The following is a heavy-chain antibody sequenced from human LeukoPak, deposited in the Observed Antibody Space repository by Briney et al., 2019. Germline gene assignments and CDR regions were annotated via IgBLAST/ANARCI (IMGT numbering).Heavy chain of an antibody. V-gene: IGHV4-39*01. J-gene: IGHJ4*02. Sequence: SETLSLTCTVSGGSISSSSYYWGWIRQPPGKGLEWTGSIYYSGSTYYNPSLKSRVTISVDTSKNQFSLKLSSVTAADTAVYYCARQYSSGWSTFEYWGQGTLVTVSS. CDR2: IYYSGST. CDR3: ARQYSSGWSTFEY. CDR1: GGSISSSSYY. D-gene: IGHD6-19*01.